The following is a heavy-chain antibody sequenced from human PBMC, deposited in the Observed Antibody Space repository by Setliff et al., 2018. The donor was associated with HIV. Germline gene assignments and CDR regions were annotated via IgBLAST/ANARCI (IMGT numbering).Heavy chain of an antibody. CDR1: ASSISSDYC. CDR2: THHSGST. CDR3: ARHLLRGYIYIVFDY. J-gene: IGHJ4*02. D-gene: IGHD5-18*01. V-gene: IGHV4-38-2*01. Sequence: PSETLSLTCAVSASSISSDYCWGWIRQPPGKGLEWIGSTHHSGSTYYNPSLNSRVTISVDTSKNHFSLKLRSVTAADTAVYYCARHLLRGYIYIVFDYWRQGTLVTVSS.